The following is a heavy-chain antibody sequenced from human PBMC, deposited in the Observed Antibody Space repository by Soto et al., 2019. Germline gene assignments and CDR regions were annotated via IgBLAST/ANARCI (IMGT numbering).Heavy chain of an antibody. CDR2: IYSGGNT. J-gene: IGHJ6*02. V-gene: IGHV3-66*01. CDR1: GFTVSSNY. Sequence: EVQLVESGGGLVQPGGSLRLSCAASGFTVSSNYMSWVRQAPGKGLEWVSLIYSGGNTHYADSVKGRFTISRDDSKNTLYLQMSSLRGEDTAVYYCARLDVWGQGTTVTVSS. CDR3: ARLDV.